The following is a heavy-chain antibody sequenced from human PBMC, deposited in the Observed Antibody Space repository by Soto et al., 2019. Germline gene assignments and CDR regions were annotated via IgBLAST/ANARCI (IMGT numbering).Heavy chain of an antibody. V-gene: IGHV4-30-4*01. J-gene: IGHJ4*02. CDR2: IYYSGST. D-gene: IGHD5-18*01. CDR3: ARQVDTAQFTDYFDC. CDR1: GGSISSGDYY. Sequence: QVQLQESGPGLVKPSQTLSLTCTVSGGSISSGDYYWSWIRQPPGKGLEWIGYIYYSGSTYYNPSLKSRVTMSLDTSKNQFSLKLSSVTAADAAVYYCARQVDTAQFTDYFDCWGQGALVTVSS.